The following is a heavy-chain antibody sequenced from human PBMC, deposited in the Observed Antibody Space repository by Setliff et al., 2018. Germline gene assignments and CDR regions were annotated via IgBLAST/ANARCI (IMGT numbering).Heavy chain of an antibody. V-gene: IGHV3-23*03. Sequence: PGGSLRLSCAASGFTFSDYAMTWVRQAPGKGLEWVSIIYADDGSTYYADSVEGRFTISRDNSNNILYLQMNSLRAEDTAVYYCAQGVRLGVWGQGTLVTVSS. J-gene: IGHJ4*02. CDR2: IYADDGST. CDR1: GFTFSDYA. D-gene: IGHD3-16*01. CDR3: AQGVRLGV.